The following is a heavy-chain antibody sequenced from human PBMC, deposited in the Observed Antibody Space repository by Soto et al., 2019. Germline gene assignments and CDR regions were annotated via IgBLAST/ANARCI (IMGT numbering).Heavy chain of an antibody. Sequence: SETLSLTWTVSGGSISSSSYCWGWIRQPPGKGLEWIGSIYYSGSTYYNPSLKSRVTISVDTSKNQFSLKLSSVTAADTAVYYCARDPSSVAGNHDAFDIWGQGTMVTVSS. V-gene: IGHV4-39*02. CDR1: GGSISSSSYC. CDR2: IYYSGST. CDR3: ARDPSSVAGNHDAFDI. D-gene: IGHD6-19*01. J-gene: IGHJ3*02.